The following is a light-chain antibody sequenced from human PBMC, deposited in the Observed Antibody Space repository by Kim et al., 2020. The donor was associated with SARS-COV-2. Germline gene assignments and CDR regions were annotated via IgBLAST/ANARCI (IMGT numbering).Light chain of an antibody. CDR3: STYSTSSTYV. Sequence: QSITISCTGTSSDVGANDYVCWYQQLPGKAPKLMIYDVRQRPSGISSRFSGSKSGNTASLTISGLQAEDEADYYCSTYSTSSTYVFGTGTKVSVL. J-gene: IGLJ1*01. V-gene: IGLV2-14*03. CDR2: DVR. CDR1: SSDVGANDY.